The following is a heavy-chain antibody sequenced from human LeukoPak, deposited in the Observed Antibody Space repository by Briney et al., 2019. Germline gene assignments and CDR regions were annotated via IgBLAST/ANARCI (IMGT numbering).Heavy chain of an antibody. CDR3: ARSENVWGSYRYWTY. D-gene: IGHD3-16*02. V-gene: IGHV3-48*03. J-gene: IGHJ4*02. CDR2: ISSSGSTI. Sequence: GGSLRLSCAASGFTFSSYEMNWVRQAPGKGLEWVSYISSSGSTIYYADSVKGRFTISRDNAKSSLYLQMNSLRAEDTALYYCARSENVWGSYRYWTYWGQGTLATVSS. CDR1: GFTFSSYE.